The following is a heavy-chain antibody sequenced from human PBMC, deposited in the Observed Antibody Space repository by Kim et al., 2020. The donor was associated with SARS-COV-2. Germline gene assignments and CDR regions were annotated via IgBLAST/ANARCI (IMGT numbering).Heavy chain of an antibody. J-gene: IGHJ6*01. D-gene: IGHD2-2*02. CDR2: IHNDGRT. CDR3: WRLGKQYTQKAMDV. Sequence: SETLSLTCTVSGGSISSSTYYWGWIRQPPGKGLECIGSIHNDGRTYYNPSLKCRVTISVDTSKNQFSLKLGSGSAPDTAGHYCWRLGKQYTQKAMDV. V-gene: IGHV4-39*01. CDR1: GGSISSSTYY.